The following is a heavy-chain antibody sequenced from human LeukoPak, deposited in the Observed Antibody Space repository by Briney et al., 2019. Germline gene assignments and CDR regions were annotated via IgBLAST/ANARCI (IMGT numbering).Heavy chain of an antibody. CDR3: ARPGMPYCSGGSCYPGY. V-gene: IGHV3-30*04. CDR2: ISYDGSNK. J-gene: IGHJ4*02. D-gene: IGHD2-15*01. CDR1: GFTFSSYA. Sequence: GGSLRLSCAASGFTFSSYAMDWVRQAPGKGLEGGAVISYDGSNKYYADSVKGRFTLSRDNSKNTLHLQMNSLRAEDTAVYYCARPGMPYCSGGSCYPGYWGQGTLVTVSS.